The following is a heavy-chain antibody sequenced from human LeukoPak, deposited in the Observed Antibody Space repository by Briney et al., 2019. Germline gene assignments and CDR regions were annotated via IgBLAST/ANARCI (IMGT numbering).Heavy chain of an antibody. CDR3: AREGLRYCSGGSCSMIDY. Sequence: PGGSLRLSCAASGFTFSSYGMSWVRQAPGKGLEWVAVIWYDGSNKYYADSVKGRFTISRDNSKNTLYLQMNSLRAEDTAVYYCAREGLRYCSGGSCSMIDYWGQGTLVTVSS. D-gene: IGHD2-15*01. CDR2: IWYDGSNK. CDR1: GFTFSSYG. J-gene: IGHJ4*02. V-gene: IGHV3-33*07.